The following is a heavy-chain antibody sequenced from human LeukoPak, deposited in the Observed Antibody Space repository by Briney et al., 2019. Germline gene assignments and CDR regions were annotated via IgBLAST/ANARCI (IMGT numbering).Heavy chain of an antibody. CDR2: ISGSGGST. Sequence: GGSLRLSCAASGFTFSSYAMNWVRQAPGKGLEWVSAISGSGGSTYHADSVKGRFTISRDNSKNTLYLQMNSLRAEDTAVYYCAKDSWGYYDSSGYYVWLDPWGQGTLVTVSS. D-gene: IGHD3-22*01. J-gene: IGHJ5*02. CDR1: GFTFSSYA. CDR3: AKDSWGYYDSSGYYVWLDP. V-gene: IGHV3-23*01.